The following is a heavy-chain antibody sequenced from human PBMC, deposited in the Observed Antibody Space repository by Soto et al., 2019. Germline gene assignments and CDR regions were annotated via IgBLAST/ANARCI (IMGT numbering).Heavy chain of an antibody. CDR1: GFTSGDYA. J-gene: IGHJ6*02. CDR2: ATSQAFGGTT. CDR3: TRDGDFYGMDV. Sequence: HPGGSLRLSCTFSGFTSGDYALTWVRQAPGKGLEWVAFATSQAFGGTTDYAASVKGRFTISRDDSTTVAYLQMNSLQTEDTAIYYCTRDGDFYGMDVWGQGTTVTVYS. V-gene: IGHV3-49*04. D-gene: IGHD3-3*01.